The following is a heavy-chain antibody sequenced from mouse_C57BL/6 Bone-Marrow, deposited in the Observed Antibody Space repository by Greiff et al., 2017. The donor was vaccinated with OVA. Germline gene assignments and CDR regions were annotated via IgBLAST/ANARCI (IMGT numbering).Heavy chain of an antibody. V-gene: IGHV5-2*01. Sequence: EVKVVESGGGLVQPGESLKLSCESNEYEFPSHDMSWVRKTPEKRLELVAAINSDGGSTYYPDTMERRFIISRDNTKKTLYLQMSSLRSEDTALYYCARTTVVATDLYFDYWGQGTTLTVSS. CDR2: INSDGGST. D-gene: IGHD1-1*01. CDR3: ARTTVVATDLYFDY. J-gene: IGHJ2*01. CDR1: EYEFPSHD.